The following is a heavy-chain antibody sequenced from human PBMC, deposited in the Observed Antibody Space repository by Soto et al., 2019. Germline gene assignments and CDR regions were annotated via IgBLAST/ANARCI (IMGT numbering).Heavy chain of an antibody. V-gene: IGHV3-33*01. CDR3: ARDYCTNGVCYTGDAFDI. CDR2: IWYDGSNK. CDR1: GFTFSSYG. Sequence: QVQLVESGGGVVQPGRSLRLSCAASGFTFSSYGMHWVRQAPGKGLEGVAVIWYDGSNKYYADSVKGRFTISRDNSKNTLYLQMNSLRAEDTAVYYCARDYCTNGVCYTGDAFDIWGQGTMVTVSS. J-gene: IGHJ3*02. D-gene: IGHD2-8*01.